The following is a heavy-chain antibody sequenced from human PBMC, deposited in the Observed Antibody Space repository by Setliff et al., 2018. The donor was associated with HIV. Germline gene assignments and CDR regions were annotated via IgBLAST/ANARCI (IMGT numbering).Heavy chain of an antibody. D-gene: IGHD3-10*01. CDR3: ARLDYGSGSYPYLFDY. CDR1: GGYISSTNW. CDR2: ISHSGST. Sequence: SETLSLTCAVSGGYISSTNWWSWVRQPPGKGLEWIGEISHSGSTNYNPSLKSRVTISIDTSKNQFSLKLISVTAADTAMYYCARLDYGSGSYPYLFDYWGQGALVTVSS. V-gene: IGHV4-4*02. J-gene: IGHJ4*02.